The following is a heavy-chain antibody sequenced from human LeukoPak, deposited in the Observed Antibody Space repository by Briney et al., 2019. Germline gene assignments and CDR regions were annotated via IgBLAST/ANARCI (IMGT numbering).Heavy chain of an antibody. CDR2: IYSGGST. Sequence: GGSLRLSCAASGFTVSSTYVSWVRQAPGKGLEWVSVIYSGGSTYYAESVKGRFTISRDNSKNTLYLQTNSLRAEDTAVYYCARRVRAPSYYFDYWPQGTLDTVSS. V-gene: IGHV3-66*01. J-gene: IGHJ4*02. CDR3: ARRVRAPSYYFDY. CDR1: GFTVSSTY. D-gene: IGHD3-3*01.